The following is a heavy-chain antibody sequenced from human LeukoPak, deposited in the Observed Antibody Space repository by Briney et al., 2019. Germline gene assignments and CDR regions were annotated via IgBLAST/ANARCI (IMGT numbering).Heavy chain of an antibody. CDR1: GFTFSSYA. CDR2: IGGSGGST. V-gene: IGHV3-23*01. D-gene: IGHD3-10*01. CDR3: ARCRIGELSTFDY. Sequence: GGSLRLSCAASGFTFSSYAMSWVRQAPGEGLEWVSAIGGSGGSTYYSDSVKGRFTISRDNSKNTLYLQMNSLRAEDTAVYYCARCRIGELSTFDYWGQGTLVTVSS. J-gene: IGHJ4*02.